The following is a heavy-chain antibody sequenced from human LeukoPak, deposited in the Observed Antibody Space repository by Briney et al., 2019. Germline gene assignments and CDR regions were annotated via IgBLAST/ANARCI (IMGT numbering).Heavy chain of an antibody. V-gene: IGHV1-8*01. J-gene: IGHJ4*02. D-gene: IGHD3-22*01. CDR2: MNPNTGRT. Sequence: GASVKVSCKASRYTLTSYDINWVREAAGQELEWMGWMNPNTGRTGFVQKFQDRITMTRDTSISTAYLELSSLRSEDTAIYYCARLSQTPDYYSSGRYYQLGYWGQGTPVTVSS. CDR1: RYTLTSYD. CDR3: ARLSQTPDYYSSGRYYQLGY.